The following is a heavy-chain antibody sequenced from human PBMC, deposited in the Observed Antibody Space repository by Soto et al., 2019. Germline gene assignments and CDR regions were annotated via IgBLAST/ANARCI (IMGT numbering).Heavy chain of an antibody. CDR1: GFTFSSYA. CDR2: ISYDGSNK. Sequence: QVQLVESGGGVVQPGRSLRLSCAASGFTFSSYAMHWVRQAPGKGLEWVAVISYDGSNKYYADSVKGRFTISRDNSKNTLYLQMNSLRAEDTAVYYCARDGGVGEGDYYYYGMDVWGQGTTVTVSS. V-gene: IGHV3-30-3*01. CDR3: ARDGGVGEGDYYYYGMDV. D-gene: IGHD3-16*01. J-gene: IGHJ6*02.